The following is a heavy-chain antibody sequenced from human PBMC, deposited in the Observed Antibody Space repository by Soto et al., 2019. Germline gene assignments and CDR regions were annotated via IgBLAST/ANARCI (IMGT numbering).Heavy chain of an antibody. V-gene: IGHV3-11*01. D-gene: IGHD6-19*01. Sequence: QVQLVESGGGLVEPGGSLRLSCAASGFTFSGSYMNWIRQAPGKGLAWVSYISNSGSTIYNADSVKGRFTISRDNAKNSLSLQMNSLRAEDTAVYYCARVRYSGGGPYYFDYWVQGTLVTVSS. CDR2: ISNSGSTI. CDR1: GFTFSGSY. CDR3: ARVRYSGGGPYYFDY. J-gene: IGHJ4*02.